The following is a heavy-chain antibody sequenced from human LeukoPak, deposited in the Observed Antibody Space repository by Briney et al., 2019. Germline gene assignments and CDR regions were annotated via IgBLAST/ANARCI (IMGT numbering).Heavy chain of an antibody. J-gene: IGHJ6*03. CDR1: GYTFTGYY. CDR3: ARATYYYGSGSYYSGSGSGSAHYYYYYMDV. Sequence: GASVKVSCKASGYTFTGYYMHWVRQAPGQGLEWMGWINPNSGGTNYAQKFQGRVTMTRDTSISTAYMELSRLRSDDTAVYYCARATYYYGSGSYYSGSGSGSAHYYYYYMDVWGKGTTVTVSS. D-gene: IGHD3-10*01. CDR2: INPNSGGT. V-gene: IGHV1-2*02.